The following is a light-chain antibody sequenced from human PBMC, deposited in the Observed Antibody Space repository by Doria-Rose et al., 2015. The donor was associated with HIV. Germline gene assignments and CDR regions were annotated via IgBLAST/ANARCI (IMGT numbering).Light chain of an antibody. CDR2: DAS. V-gene: IGKV3-20*01. CDR3: QQYGTSRGT. CDR1: QRVKSSY. J-gene: IGKJ5*01. Sequence: EIVMTQSPGTLSLSPGERATLSCRASQRVKSSYLAWYQQKPGQAPRLLIYDASTRATGIPDRFSGSQSGTDFPLTISRLEPEDVAVYYCQQYGTSRGTFGQGTRLEIK.